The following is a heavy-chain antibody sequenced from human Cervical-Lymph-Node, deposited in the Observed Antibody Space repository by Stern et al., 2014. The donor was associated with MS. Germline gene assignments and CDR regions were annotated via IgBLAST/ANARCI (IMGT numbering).Heavy chain of an antibody. V-gene: IGHV3-11*01. CDR2: LRSSGDNI. Sequence: VQLVESGGGLVKPGGSLRLSCAASGFTFSDSYMTWIRQTPGKGLEWVSYLRSSGDNIKYAESVKGRFAVSRDNAKNSLSLQMSSLRVEDTAVYYCVRGWEPRQDGPSGHDYDAFDIWGQGTMVTVSS. D-gene: IGHD5-12*01. J-gene: IGHJ3*02. CDR3: VRGWEPRQDGPSGHDYDAFDI. CDR1: GFTFSDSY.